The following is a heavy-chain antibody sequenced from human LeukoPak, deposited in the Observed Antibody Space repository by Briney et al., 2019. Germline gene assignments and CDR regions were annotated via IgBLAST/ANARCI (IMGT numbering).Heavy chain of an antibody. CDR3: AKAVRNSSSWYDY. CDR1: GFIFSTY. J-gene: IGHJ4*02. Sequence: PGGSLRLSCAASGFIFSTYIDWVRQAPGKGLEWVSSISSSSSYIYYAVSVKGRFTISRDNSKNTLFLQMNSLRDEDTAVYYCAKAVRNSSSWYDYWGQGTLVTASS. V-gene: IGHV3-21*01. D-gene: IGHD6-13*01. CDR2: ISSSSSYI.